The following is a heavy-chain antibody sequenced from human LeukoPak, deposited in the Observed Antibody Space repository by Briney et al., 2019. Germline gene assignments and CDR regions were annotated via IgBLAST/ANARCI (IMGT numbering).Heavy chain of an antibody. CDR2: IKSSSTDK. CDR1: GFTFSSYS. D-gene: IGHD4-11*01. Sequence: GGSLRLSCAASGFTFSSYSMSWVRQAPGKGLEWVASIKSSSTDKYYGESVKGRFTISRDKAKNSLYLQINSLKGEDMAVYYCARDLTTVTTAVFAYWGQGTLVTVSS. CDR3: ARDLTTVTTAVFAY. J-gene: IGHJ4*02. V-gene: IGHV3-21*06.